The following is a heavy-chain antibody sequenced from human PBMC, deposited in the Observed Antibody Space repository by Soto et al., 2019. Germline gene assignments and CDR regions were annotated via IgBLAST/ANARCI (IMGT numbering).Heavy chain of an antibody. V-gene: IGHV3-30*18. CDR1: GFTFSSYG. J-gene: IGHJ4*02. CDR3: AKDYYDSSGYPAAGY. Sequence: QVQLVESGGGVVQPGRSLRLSCAASGFTFSSYGMHWVRQAPGKGMEWVAVISYDGSNKDYADSVKGRFTISRDNSKNTLYLQMNSLRAEDTAVYYCAKDYYDSSGYPAAGYWGQGTLVTVSS. CDR2: ISYDGSNK. D-gene: IGHD3-22*01.